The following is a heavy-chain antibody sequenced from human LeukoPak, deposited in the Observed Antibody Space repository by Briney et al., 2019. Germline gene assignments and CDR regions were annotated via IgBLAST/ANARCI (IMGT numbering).Heavy chain of an antibody. CDR2: INANSGGT. J-gene: IGHJ4*02. CDR1: RYTFTGYF. Sequence: GASVKDSSKASRYTFTGYFMRWGRQAPGQGVEWMGWINANSGGTNYAQKLQGRVTMTRDTSISTDYMELSRLRSDDTAVYYCARDTVRHWYSSIYYFDYWGQGTLVTVSS. D-gene: IGHD3-3*02. V-gene: IGHV1-2*02. CDR3: ARDTVRHWYSSIYYFDY.